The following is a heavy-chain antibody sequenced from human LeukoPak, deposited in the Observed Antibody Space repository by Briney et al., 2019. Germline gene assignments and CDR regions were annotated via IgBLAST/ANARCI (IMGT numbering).Heavy chain of an antibody. CDR1: GGSISRSSYY. Sequence: SETLSLTCTVSGGSISRSSYYWGWIRQPPGKGLEWIGSIYYSGSTYYNPSLKSRVTISVDTSKNQFSLKLSSVTAADTAVYYCARQIAEYQLLRALYYYYYYMDVWGKGTTVTVSS. V-gene: IGHV4-39*01. J-gene: IGHJ6*03. CDR3: ARQIAEYQLLRALYYYYYYMDV. CDR2: IYYSGST. D-gene: IGHD2-2*01.